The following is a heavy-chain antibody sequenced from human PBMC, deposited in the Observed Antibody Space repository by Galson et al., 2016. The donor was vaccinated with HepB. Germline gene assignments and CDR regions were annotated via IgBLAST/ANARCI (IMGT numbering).Heavy chain of an antibody. Sequence: LRLSCAASGFTFRYFSIHWVRQAPGKGLEWVTIISDDGSSKYYADSVKGRFTISRDNSKNTVNLRMNNLRTEDTAVYYCARGGTGRLAYYYYGMDVWGPGTTVTGSS. J-gene: IGHJ6*02. V-gene: IGHV3-30*04. CDR3: ARGGTGRLAYYYYGMDV. CDR2: ISDDGSSK. D-gene: IGHD1-1*01. CDR1: GFTFRYFS.